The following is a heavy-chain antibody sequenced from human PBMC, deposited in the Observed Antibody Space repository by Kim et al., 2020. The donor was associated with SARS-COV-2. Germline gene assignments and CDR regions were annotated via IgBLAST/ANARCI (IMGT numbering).Heavy chain of an antibody. V-gene: IGHV3-9*01. Sequence: DYADSVKGRFTISRDNAKNSLYLQMNSLRAEDTALYYCAKVIVGGQGFDYWGQGTLVTVSS. CDR3: AKVIVGGQGFDY. D-gene: IGHD1-26*01. J-gene: IGHJ4*02.